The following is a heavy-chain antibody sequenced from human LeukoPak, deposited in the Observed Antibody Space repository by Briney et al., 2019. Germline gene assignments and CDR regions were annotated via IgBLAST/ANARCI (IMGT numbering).Heavy chain of an antibody. J-gene: IGHJ6*02. CDR3: AKVKVSAGILTNYYYYGMDV. CDR1: GGVFSGYY. CDR2: LNHSGSI. D-gene: IGHD3-9*01. V-gene: IGHV4-34*01. Sequence: SETLSLTCAGPGGVFSGYYWTWIRQPPGKGLEWIGELNHSGSISYNPSLKSRVTISIDTSKNQFSLRLNSVTAADTAVYYCAKVKVSAGILTNYYYYGMDVWGQGTTVTVSS.